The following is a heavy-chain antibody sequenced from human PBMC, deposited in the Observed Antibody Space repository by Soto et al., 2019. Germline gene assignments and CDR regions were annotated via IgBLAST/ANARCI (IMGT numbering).Heavy chain of an antibody. V-gene: IGHV4-30-4*01. CDR3: AKAIMAATPPENFHH. Sequence: TLSLTCTVSGGSISNGDYYWSWIRQPPGKGLEWIGYIYYRGSTYYNPSLKSRVTMSVDTPKNQLSLKLSSVTAADTAVYYCAKAIMAATPPENFHHWGQGTLVTVSS. J-gene: IGHJ1*01. D-gene: IGHD1-26*01. CDR1: GGSISNGDYY. CDR2: IYYRGST.